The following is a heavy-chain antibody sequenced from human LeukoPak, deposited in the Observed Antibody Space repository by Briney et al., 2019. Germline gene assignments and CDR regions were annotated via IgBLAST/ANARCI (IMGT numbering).Heavy chain of an antibody. D-gene: IGHD3-22*01. CDR2: IYYSGST. Sequence: SETLSLTCTVSRDSISSYHWSWIRQPPGKGLDWIGYIYYSGSTNYNPSLKSRVTISVDTSKNQFSLKLSSVTAADTAVYYCARYYYDSSGYYGGFDYWGQGTLVTVSS. V-gene: IGHV4-59*08. J-gene: IGHJ4*02. CDR1: RDSISSYH. CDR3: ARYYYDSSGYYGGFDY.